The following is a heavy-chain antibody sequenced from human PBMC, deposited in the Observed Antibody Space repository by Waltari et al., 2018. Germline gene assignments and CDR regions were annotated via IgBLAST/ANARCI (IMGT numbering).Heavy chain of an antibody. CDR3: ASSAAATPYYYYYGMDV. V-gene: IGHV4-38-2*01. Sequence: QVQLQESGPGLVKPSETLSLTCAVSGYSISSGYYWGWIRQPPGKGLEWIGSIYHSGSTYDNPSLKSRVTISVDTSKNQFSLKLSSVTAADTAVYYCASSAAATPYYYYYGMDVWGQGTTVTVSS. CDR2: IYHSGST. CDR1: GYSISSGYY. J-gene: IGHJ6*02. D-gene: IGHD2-15*01.